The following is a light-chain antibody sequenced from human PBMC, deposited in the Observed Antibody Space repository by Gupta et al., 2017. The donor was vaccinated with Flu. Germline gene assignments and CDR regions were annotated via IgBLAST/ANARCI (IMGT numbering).Light chain of an antibody. J-gene: IGLJ2*01. CDR3: SSYTNANTVVI. V-gene: IGLV2-14*01. CDR1: SSDVGGSNY. Sequence: QSTLTQPASVLGSPRQSLTTSCSGTSSDVGGSNYVSWYQQHLGKAPKLMIFEVSRRPSGMSIRFSGSKSGNTASLTISGLQAEDEAYYYCSSYTNANTVVIFGVGTKLTVL. CDR2: EVS.